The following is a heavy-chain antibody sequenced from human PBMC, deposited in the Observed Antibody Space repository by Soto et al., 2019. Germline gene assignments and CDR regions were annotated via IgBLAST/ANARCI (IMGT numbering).Heavy chain of an antibody. V-gene: IGHV3-23*01. CDR2: ISGSGGST. D-gene: IGHD3-3*01. J-gene: IGHJ5*02. Sequence: GSLRLSCAASGFTFSSYAMSWVRQAPGKGLEWVSAISGSGGSTYYADSVKGRFTISRDNSKNTLYLQMNSPRAEDTAVYYCAKDLVAYYDFWSGSAPGPNWFDPWGQGTLVTVSS. CDR1: GFTFSSYA. CDR3: AKDLVAYYDFWSGSAPGPNWFDP.